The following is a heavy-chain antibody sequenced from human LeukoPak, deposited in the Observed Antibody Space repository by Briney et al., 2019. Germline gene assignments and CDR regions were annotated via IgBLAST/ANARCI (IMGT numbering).Heavy chain of an antibody. Sequence: SVKVSCKASGGTFSSYAISWVRQAPGQGLEWMRGIIPIFGTANYAQKFQGRVTITADESTSTAYMELSSLRSEDTAVYYCARAYDFWSGYYFIEFGYWGQGTLVTVSS. CDR3: ARAYDFWSGYYFIEFGY. D-gene: IGHD3-3*01. CDR1: GGTFSSYA. J-gene: IGHJ4*02. V-gene: IGHV1-69*13. CDR2: IIPIFGTA.